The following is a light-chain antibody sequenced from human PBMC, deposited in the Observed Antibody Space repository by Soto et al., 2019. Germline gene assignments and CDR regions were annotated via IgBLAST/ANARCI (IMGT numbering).Light chain of an antibody. CDR2: GAS. CDR1: QSVSRCY. J-gene: IGKJ2*01. CDR3: QQYGSSPYT. V-gene: IGKV3-20*01. Sequence: EIVLTQSPGTLSLSPGERATLSCRASQSVSRCYLAWYQQKPGQAPRLLIYGASSRATGIPDRFSGSGSGTDFTLTISRLEPEDFAVYYCQQYGSSPYTFGQGTKLEIK.